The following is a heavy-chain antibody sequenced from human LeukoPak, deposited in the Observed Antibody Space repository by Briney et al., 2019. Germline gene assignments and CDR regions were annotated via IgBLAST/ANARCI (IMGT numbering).Heavy chain of an antibody. CDR3: AKSWYCSSSSCYHAFDI. CDR1: GGSISTSFYY. V-gene: IGHV4-39*07. D-gene: IGHD2-2*01. CDR2: VFYSGST. Sequence: SETLSLTCTVSGGSISTSFYYWGWIRQPPGKGLEWVGSVFYSGSTYYNPSFKSRVTISVDTSKNQLSLKLNSVTAADTAVYYCAKSWYCSSSSCYHAFDIWGQGTMVTVSS. J-gene: IGHJ3*02.